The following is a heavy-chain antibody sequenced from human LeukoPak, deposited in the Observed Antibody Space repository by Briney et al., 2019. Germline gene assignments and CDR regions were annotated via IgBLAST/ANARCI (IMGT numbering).Heavy chain of an antibody. CDR2: IYYSGST. CDR1: GGSISSYY. J-gene: IGHJ4*02. V-gene: IGHV4-59*08. Sequence: SETLSLTCTVSGGSISSYYWSWIRQPPGKGLEWIGYIYYSGSTNYNPSLKSRVTISVDTSKNQFSLKLSFVTAADTAVYYCARIQQWLAFDYWGQGTLVTVSS. D-gene: IGHD6-19*01. CDR3: ARIQQWLAFDY.